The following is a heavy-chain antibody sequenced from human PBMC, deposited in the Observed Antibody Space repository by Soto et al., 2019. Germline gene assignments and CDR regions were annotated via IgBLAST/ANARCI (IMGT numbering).Heavy chain of an antibody. CDR3: AKDISYDYIWGSFWFDP. CDR1: GFTFDDYA. D-gene: IGHD3-16*01. V-gene: IGHV3-9*01. Sequence: HPGGSLRLSCAASGFTFDDYAMHWVRQAPGKGLEWVSGISWNSGSIGYADSVKGRFTISRDNAKNSLYLQMNSLRAEDTALYYCAKDISYDYIWGSFWFDPWGQGTLVTVSS. J-gene: IGHJ5*02. CDR2: ISWNSGSI.